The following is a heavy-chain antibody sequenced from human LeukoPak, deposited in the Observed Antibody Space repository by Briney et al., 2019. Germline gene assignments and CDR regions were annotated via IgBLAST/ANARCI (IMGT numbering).Heavy chain of an antibody. V-gene: IGHV3-21*01. CDR2: ISSSSSYI. CDR1: GFTFDDYG. J-gene: IGHJ4*02. CDR3: ARVLIAVAGTRAYYFDY. D-gene: IGHD6-19*01. Sequence: PGGSLRLSCAASGFTFDDYGMNWVRQAPGKGLEWVSSISSSSSYIYYADSVKGRFTISRDNAKNSLYLQMNSLRAEDTAVYYCARVLIAVAGTRAYYFDYWGQGTLVTVSS.